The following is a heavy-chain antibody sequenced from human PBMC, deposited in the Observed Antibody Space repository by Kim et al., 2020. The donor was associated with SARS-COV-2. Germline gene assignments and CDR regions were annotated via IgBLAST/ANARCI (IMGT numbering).Heavy chain of an antibody. V-gene: IGHV2-5*01. CDR1: EFSLTTGGVG. J-gene: IGHJ6*01. CDR3: AHASPGLYG. Sequence: SGPTLVNPTQTLTLTCVFSEFSLTTGGVGVAWVRQPPGKALEWLALIYGNDQKWYSPSLKRRLTIAKDASNNQVVLTLTNMRPVDAGTYYCAHASPGLYG. CDR2: IYGNDQK.